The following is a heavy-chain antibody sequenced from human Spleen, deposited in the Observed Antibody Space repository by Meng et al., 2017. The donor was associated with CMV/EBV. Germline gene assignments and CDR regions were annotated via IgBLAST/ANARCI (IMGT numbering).Heavy chain of an antibody. Sequence: GESLKISCAASGFTFNNYSMIWVRQAPGKGLEWVSSIKSSSSYIYYADSVKGRFTISRDNAKNSLYLQVSSLSAEDTAVYYCARAEGYCSSTSCYDLYYFDYWGRGTLVTVSS. V-gene: IGHV3-21*04. J-gene: IGHJ4*02. CDR1: GFTFNNYS. D-gene: IGHD2-2*01. CDR3: ARAEGYCSSTSCYDLYYFDY. CDR2: IKSSSSYI.